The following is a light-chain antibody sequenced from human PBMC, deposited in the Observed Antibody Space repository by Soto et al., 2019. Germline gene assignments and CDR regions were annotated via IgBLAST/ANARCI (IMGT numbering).Light chain of an antibody. Sequence: DIQRAQSPSTLSASVGDRVTITCRASQSISSWLAWYQQKPGKAPKVLIYDASSLQSGVPSRFSGSGSGTEFTLTISSLQPEDFATYYCQQSYSTPQTFGPGTMVDVK. V-gene: IGKV1-5*01. J-gene: IGKJ3*01. CDR1: QSISSW. CDR3: QQSYSTPQT. CDR2: DAS.